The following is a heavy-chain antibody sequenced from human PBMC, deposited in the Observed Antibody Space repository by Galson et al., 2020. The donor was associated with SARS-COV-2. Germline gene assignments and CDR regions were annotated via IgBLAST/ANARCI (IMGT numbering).Heavy chain of an antibody. CDR2: ISFDGSYK. D-gene: IGHD6-6*01. CDR3: ASSPSIAGSGTRFSFQH. Sequence: RGSLRLSCAASGFPFSTYAMHWVRQAPGKGLEWVAAISFDGSYKHDVDSLKGRFTISRDNSKNTLYLQMNSLRPEDTAVYYCASSPSIAGSGTRFSFQHWGQGTLVTVSS. V-gene: IGHV3-30*01. J-gene: IGHJ1*01. CDR1: GFPFSTYA.